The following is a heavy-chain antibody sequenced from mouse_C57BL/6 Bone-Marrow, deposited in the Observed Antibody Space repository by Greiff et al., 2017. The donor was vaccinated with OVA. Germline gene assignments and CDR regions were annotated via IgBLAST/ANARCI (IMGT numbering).Heavy chain of an antibody. CDR3: ARLRYDGYFDY. D-gene: IGHD2-14*01. CDR1: GFTFSDYY. Sequence: DVKLQESGGGLVQPGGSLKLSCAASGFTFSDYYMYWVRQTPEKRLEWVAYISNGGGSTYYPDTVKGRFTISRDNAKNTQYLQMSRLKSEDTAMYYCARLRYDGYFDYWGQGTTLTVSS. V-gene: IGHV5-12*01. J-gene: IGHJ2*01. CDR2: ISNGGGST.